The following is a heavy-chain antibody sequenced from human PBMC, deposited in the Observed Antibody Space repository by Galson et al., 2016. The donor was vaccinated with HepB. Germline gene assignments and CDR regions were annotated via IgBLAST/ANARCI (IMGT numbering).Heavy chain of an antibody. D-gene: IGHD5-18*01. CDR1: GFTVSSNH. J-gene: IGHJ4*02. CDR2: FYSGGTI. CDR3: ARLRPEYNYAYDY. Sequence: SLRLSCAASGFTVSSNHMSWVRQAPGKGLEWVSVFYSGGTINYADSVKGRFTVSRENSENTLFLQMNSLRADDTAVYYCARLRPEYNYAYDYWGQGTLVTVSS. V-gene: IGHV3-53*01.